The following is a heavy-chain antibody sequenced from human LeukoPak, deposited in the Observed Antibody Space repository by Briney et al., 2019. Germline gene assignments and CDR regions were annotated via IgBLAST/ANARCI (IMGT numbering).Heavy chain of an antibody. J-gene: IGHJ4*02. D-gene: IGHD6-13*01. Sequence: SQTLSLTCTVSGGPISSGGYYWSWIRQHPGKGLEWIGYIYYSGSTYYNPSLKSRVTISVDTSKNQFSLKLSSVTAADTAVYYCASRSLTYSNLDYWGQGTLVTVSS. CDR2: IYYSGST. CDR1: GGPISSGGYY. V-gene: IGHV4-31*03. CDR3: ASRSLTYSNLDY.